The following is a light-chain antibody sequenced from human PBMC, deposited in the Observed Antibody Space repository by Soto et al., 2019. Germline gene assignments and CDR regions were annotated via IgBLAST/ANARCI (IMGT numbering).Light chain of an antibody. V-gene: IGKV1-12*01. CDR2: AAS. Sequence: DIQMTQSPSFVSASVGDRVTITCRASQDISKWLAWYQQKPGRAPKILIFAASTLQRGVPSRFSGSGSGTDFTLTISSLQPEDSATYYCQQADSIPLTFGGRTKVDFK. CDR1: QDISKW. J-gene: IGKJ4*01. CDR3: QQADSIPLT.